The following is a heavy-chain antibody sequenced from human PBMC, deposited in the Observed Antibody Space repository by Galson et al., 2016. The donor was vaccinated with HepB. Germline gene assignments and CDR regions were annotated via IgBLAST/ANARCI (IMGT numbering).Heavy chain of an antibody. D-gene: IGHD3-10*01. Sequence: SVKVSCKASGYTFTIYGISWVRQAPGPGLEWMGGLVPIFGTANYAQKFQGRVTITADTSTTTAYMEIDNLKSEDTAVYYCARGGFGELLHFDYWGQGTQLTVSS. J-gene: IGHJ4*02. CDR2: LVPIFGTA. CDR1: GYTFTIYG. V-gene: IGHV1-69*06. CDR3: ARGGFGELLHFDY.